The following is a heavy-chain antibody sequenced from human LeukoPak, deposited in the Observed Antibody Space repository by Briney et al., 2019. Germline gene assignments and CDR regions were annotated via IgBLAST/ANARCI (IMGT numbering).Heavy chain of an antibody. CDR3: ARMVRGVTVFDY. J-gene: IGHJ4*02. V-gene: IGHV1-24*01. CDR1: GYTLTELS. D-gene: IGHD3-10*01. CDR2: FDPEDGET. Sequence: ASVKVSCKVSGYTLTELSMHWVRQAPGKGLEWMGGFDPEDGETIYAQKFQGRVTITEDTSTDTAYMELSSLRSEDTAVYYCARMVRGVTVFDYWGQGTLVTVSS.